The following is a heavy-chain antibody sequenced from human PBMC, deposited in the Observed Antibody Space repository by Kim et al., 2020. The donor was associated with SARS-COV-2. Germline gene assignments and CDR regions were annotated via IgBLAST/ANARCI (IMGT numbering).Heavy chain of an antibody. CDR2: ISYDGSNK. J-gene: IGHJ4*02. Sequence: GGSLRLSCAASGFTFSSYAMHWVRQAPGKGLEWVAVISYDGSNKYYADSVKGRFTISRDNSKNTLYLQMNSLRAEDTAVYYCARGGGSYQYYFDYWGQGTLVTVSS. CDR1: GFTFSSYA. V-gene: IGHV3-30*04. D-gene: IGHD1-26*01. CDR3: ARGGGSYQYYFDY.